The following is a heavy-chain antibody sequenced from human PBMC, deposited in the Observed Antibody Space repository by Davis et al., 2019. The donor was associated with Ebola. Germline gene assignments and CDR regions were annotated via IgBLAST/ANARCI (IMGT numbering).Heavy chain of an antibody. CDR1: GFTFNNYW. CDR2: IKQDGSDK. CDR3: AIDSRSTTSGAY. Sequence: PGGSLRLSCAASGFTFNNYWMSWVRQAPGKGLEWVANIKQDGSDKNYVDSVKGRFTISRDNAKNSLSLQMNSPRAEDTAVFYCAIDSRSTTSGAYWGQGTLVTVSS. V-gene: IGHV3-7*01. D-gene: IGHD1-1*01. J-gene: IGHJ4*02.